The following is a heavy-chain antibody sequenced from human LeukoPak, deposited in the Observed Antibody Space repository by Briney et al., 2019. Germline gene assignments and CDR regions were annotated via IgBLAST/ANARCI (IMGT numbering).Heavy chain of an antibody. J-gene: IGHJ5*02. CDR3: AKDLARDLPNWLDP. V-gene: IGHV3-30-3*01. Sequence: GGSLRLSCAASGFTFSSYAMHWVRQAPGKGPEWAAVISDDGSSENYADSVKGRFTISRDNSKNTLYLQMNSLRAEDAAVYYCAKDLARDLPNWLDPWGQGPLVIVSS. CDR2: ISDDGSSE. CDR1: GFTFSSYA. D-gene: IGHD2-2*01.